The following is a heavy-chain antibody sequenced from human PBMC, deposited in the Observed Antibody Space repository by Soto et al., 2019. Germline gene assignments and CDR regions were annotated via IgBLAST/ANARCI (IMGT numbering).Heavy chain of an antibody. CDR2: INSNSGDT. V-gene: IGHV1-2*02. Sequence: AAVKVSCKASGYTFTGYFIHWVRQAPGQGLEWMGWINSNSGDTNYAQKFQGRVTMTRDTSISTAYMELSRLRSDDTAVYYCAILVGAISSDYWGQGTLVTVSS. J-gene: IGHJ4*02. CDR1: GYTFTGYF. CDR3: AILVGAISSDY. D-gene: IGHD1-26*01.